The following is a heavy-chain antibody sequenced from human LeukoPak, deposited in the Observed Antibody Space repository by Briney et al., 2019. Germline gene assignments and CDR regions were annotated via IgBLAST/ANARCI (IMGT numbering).Heavy chain of an antibody. V-gene: IGHV4-59*08. CDR3: ARGVSYYDSSGYYNEYFQH. D-gene: IGHD3-22*01. J-gene: IGHJ1*01. CDR2: IYYSGST. CDR1: GGSFSGYY. Sequence: KTSETLSLTCAVYGGSFSGYYWSWIRQPPGKGLEWIGYIYYSGSTNYNPSLKSRVTISVDTSKNQFSLKLSSVTAADTAVYYCARGVSYYDSSGYYNEYFQHWGQGTLVTVSS.